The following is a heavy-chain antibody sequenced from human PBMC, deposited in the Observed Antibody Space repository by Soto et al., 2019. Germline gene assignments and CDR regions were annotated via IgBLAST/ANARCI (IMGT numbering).Heavy chain of an antibody. CDR1: GGSISSGGYY. V-gene: IGHV4-31*03. J-gene: IGHJ4*02. D-gene: IGHD6-13*01. Sequence: PSETLSLTCTVSGGSISSGGYYWSWIRQDPGKGLEWIGYIYYSGSTYYNPSLKSRVTISVDTSKNQFSLKLSSVTAADTAVYYCASNNIAAAGTPDYWGLGTLVTVSS. CDR3: ASNNIAAAGTPDY. CDR2: IYYSGST.